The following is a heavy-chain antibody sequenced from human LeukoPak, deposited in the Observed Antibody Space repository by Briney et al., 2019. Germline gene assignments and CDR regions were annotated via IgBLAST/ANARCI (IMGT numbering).Heavy chain of an antibody. J-gene: IGHJ3*02. Sequence: SETLSLTCTVSGGPISSSSYYWGWIRQPPGKGLEWIGSIYYSGSTYYNPSLKSRVTISVDTSKNQFSLKLSSVTAADTAVYYCGRQTRTMIVVVIRLDAFDIWGQGTMVTVSS. CDR3: GRQTRTMIVVVIRLDAFDI. V-gene: IGHV4-39*01. CDR2: IYYSGST. CDR1: GGPISSSSYY. D-gene: IGHD3-22*01.